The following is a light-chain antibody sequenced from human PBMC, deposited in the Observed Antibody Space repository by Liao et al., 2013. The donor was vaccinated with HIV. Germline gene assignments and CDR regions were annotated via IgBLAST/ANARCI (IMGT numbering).Light chain of an antibody. Sequence: SYVVTQPPSVSVAPGKTARITCGGNNIGSKRVHWYQQKPGQAPVVVIYCDGDRPSGIPERFSGSKSGITATLTITGTQAMDEADYYCQTWDVNAAYVFATGTKSPS. J-gene: IGLJ1*01. CDR3: QTWDVNAAYV. CDR2: CDG. CDR1: NIGSKR. V-gene: IGLV3-21*01.